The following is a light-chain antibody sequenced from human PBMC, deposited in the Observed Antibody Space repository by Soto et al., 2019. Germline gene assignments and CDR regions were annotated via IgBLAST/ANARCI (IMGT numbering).Light chain of an antibody. V-gene: IGKV3-20*01. Sequence: EIVLTQSPGTLSLSAGERATLSCRASQSVSSSYLAWYQEKVGQAPRLFIYGTSNRATGVPDRFGGSGSGTDFTLTISRLEPEDFALYYCQQYISSPYNFGQGTKVDIK. CDR2: GTS. J-gene: IGKJ2*01. CDR1: QSVSSSY. CDR3: QQYISSPYN.